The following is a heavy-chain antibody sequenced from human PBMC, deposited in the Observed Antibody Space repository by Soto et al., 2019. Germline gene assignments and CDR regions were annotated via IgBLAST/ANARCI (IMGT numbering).Heavy chain of an antibody. D-gene: IGHD6-19*01. J-gene: IGHJ4*02. CDR2: TYYRSKWYN. V-gene: IGHV6-1*01. CDR1: GDSVSSNSAA. CDR3: ARGGPARYSSGWYYFDY. Sequence: QTLSLTCAISGDSVSSNSAAWNWIRQSPSRGLEWLGRTYYRSKWYNDYAVSVKSRITINPDTSKNQFSLQLNSVTPEDTAVYYCARGGPARYSSGWYYFDYWGQGTLVTVSS.